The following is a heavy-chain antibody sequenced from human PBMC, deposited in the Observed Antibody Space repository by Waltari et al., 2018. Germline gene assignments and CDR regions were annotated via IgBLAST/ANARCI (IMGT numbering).Heavy chain of an antibody. Sequence: EVQLVESGGGLVQPGGSLRLSCAASGFTFRSYAMRWVRQAPGKGLEWVSAISGSGGSTYYADSVKGRFTISRDNSKNTLYLQMNSLRAEDTAVYYCAKSGSNYPYGMDVWGQGTTVTVSS. CDR3: AKSGSNYPYGMDV. CDR2: ISGSGGST. V-gene: IGHV3-23*04. D-gene: IGHD1-26*01. CDR1: GFTFRSYA. J-gene: IGHJ6*02.